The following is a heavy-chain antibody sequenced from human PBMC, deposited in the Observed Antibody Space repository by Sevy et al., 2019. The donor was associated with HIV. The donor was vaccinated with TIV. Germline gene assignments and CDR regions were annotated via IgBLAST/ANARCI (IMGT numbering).Heavy chain of an antibody. Sequence: SETLSLTCTVSGGSITSLYWNWIRQPPGKGLEWIANIYYNGHINYNPSLKSRVTLSLDTSMNRCSLRLSSVTAADTAMYYCAGENAWGRGYSWGQGTLVTVSS. V-gene: IGHV4-59*08. J-gene: IGHJ4*02. CDR1: GGSITSLY. CDR2: IYYNGHI. CDR3: AGENAWGRGYS. D-gene: IGHD1-26*01.